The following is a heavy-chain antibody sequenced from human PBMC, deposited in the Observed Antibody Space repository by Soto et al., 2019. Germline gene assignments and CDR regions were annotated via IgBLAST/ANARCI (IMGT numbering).Heavy chain of an antibody. D-gene: IGHD2-15*01. CDR1: GFTFSSYG. Sequence: HPGGSLRLSCAASGFTFSSYGMHWVRQAPGKGLEWVAVIWYDGSNKYYADSVKGRFTISRDNSKNTLYLQMNSLRAEDTAVYYCARGGGGGYCSGGSCYSSEGAPIGYYYYYYGMDVWGQGTTVTVSS. CDR3: ARGGGGGYCSGGSCYSSEGAPIGYYYYYYGMDV. V-gene: IGHV3-33*01. CDR2: IWYDGSNK. J-gene: IGHJ6*02.